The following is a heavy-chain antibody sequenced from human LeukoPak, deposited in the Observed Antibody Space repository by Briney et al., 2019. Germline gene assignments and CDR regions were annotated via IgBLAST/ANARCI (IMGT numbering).Heavy chain of an antibody. D-gene: IGHD3-22*01. CDR1: GDTFSSYA. J-gene: IGHJ4*02. CDR3: ARAGYYDSSGYYYFDY. CDR2: IIPIFGTA. Sequence: ASVKVSCKASGDTFSSYAISWVRQAPGQGLEWMGGIIPIFGTANYAQKFQGRVTITADESTSTAYMELSSLRSEDTAVYYCARAGYYDSSGYYYFDYWGQGTLVTVSS. V-gene: IGHV1-69*13.